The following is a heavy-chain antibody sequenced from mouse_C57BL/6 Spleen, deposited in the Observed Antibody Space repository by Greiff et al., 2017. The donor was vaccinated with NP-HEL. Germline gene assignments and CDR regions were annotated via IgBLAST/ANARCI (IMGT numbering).Heavy chain of an antibody. D-gene: IGHD1-1*01. CDR1: GYTFTSYW. J-gene: IGHJ3*01. V-gene: IGHV1-53*01. Sequence: QVQLQQPGTELVKPGASVKLSCKASGYTFTSYWMHWVKQRPGQGLEWIGNINPSNGGTNYNEKFKSKATLTVDKSSSTAYRQLSILTSEDSAVYYCARSDGSSNPFAYWGQGTLVTVSA. CDR3: ARSDGSSNPFAY. CDR2: INPSNGGT.